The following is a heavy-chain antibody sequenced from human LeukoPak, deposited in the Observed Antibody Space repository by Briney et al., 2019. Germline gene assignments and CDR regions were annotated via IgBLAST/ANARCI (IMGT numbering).Heavy chain of an antibody. CDR3: ARDLGNYYDSSGYHRRYYMDV. CDR2: IYYSGST. J-gene: IGHJ6*03. CDR1: GGSIRSSTDY. Sequence: SETLSLTCTVSGGSIRSSTDYWGWIRQPPGKELEWIGSIYYSGSTYYNPSLKSRVTISVDTSKNQFSLKLSSVTAADTAVYYCARDLGNYYDSSGYHRRYYMDVWGKGTTVTVSS. V-gene: IGHV4-39*07. D-gene: IGHD3-22*01.